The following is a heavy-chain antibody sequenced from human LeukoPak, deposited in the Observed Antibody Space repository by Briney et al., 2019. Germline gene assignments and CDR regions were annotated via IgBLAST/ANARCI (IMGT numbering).Heavy chain of an antibody. CDR1: GFTFSNAW. V-gene: IGHV3-15*01. CDR3: TTGYCSRTSCYYFDY. CDR2: IKSKTDGGTT. J-gene: IGHJ4*02. D-gene: IGHD2-2*01. Sequence: GGSFRLSCAASGFTFSNAWMSWVRQAPGKGLEGVGRIKSKTDGGTTDYAAPVKGRFTISRDDSKNTLYLQMNSLKTEDTAVYYCTTGYCSRTSCYYFDYWGQGTLVTVSS.